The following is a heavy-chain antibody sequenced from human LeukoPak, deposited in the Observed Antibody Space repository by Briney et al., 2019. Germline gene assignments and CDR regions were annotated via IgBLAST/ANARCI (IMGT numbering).Heavy chain of an antibody. D-gene: IGHD3-3*01. J-gene: IGHJ4*02. CDR1: GGSFSGYY. CDR2: INHSGST. CDR3: AREPYDFWSGYQYYFDY. V-gene: IGHV4-34*01. Sequence: SETLSLTCAVYGGSFSGYYWSWIRQPPGKGLEWIGEINHSGSTNYNPSLKSRVTISVDTSKNQFSLKLSSVTAADTAVYYCAREPYDFWSGYQYYFDYWGQGTLVTVSS.